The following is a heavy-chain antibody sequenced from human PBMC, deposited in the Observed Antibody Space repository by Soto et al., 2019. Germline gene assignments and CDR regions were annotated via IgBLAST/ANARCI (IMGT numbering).Heavy chain of an antibody. CDR2: ISAYNGNT. Sequence: ASVKVSCKASGYTFTSYVISWVRQAPGQGLEWMGWISAYNGNTNYAQKLQGRVTMTTDTSTSTAYMELRSLRSDDTAVYYCARDLKSLRALSIRLVVPAAIGAFDIWGQGTMVTVSS. V-gene: IGHV1-18*01. CDR1: GYTFTSYV. CDR3: ARDLKSLRALSIRLVVPAAIGAFDI. D-gene: IGHD2-2*01. J-gene: IGHJ3*02.